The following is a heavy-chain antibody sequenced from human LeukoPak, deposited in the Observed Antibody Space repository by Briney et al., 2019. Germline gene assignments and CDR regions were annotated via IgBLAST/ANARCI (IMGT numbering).Heavy chain of an antibody. CDR3: ARRYYDFWSGDHYYGMDV. D-gene: IGHD3-3*01. CDR2: IYPGDSDT. CDR1: GYSFTSYW. Sequence: GESLKISCKGSGYSFTSYWIGWVRQMPGKGLEWMGIIYPGDSDTRYSPSFQGQVTISADKSISTAYLQWSSLKASDTAMYYCARRYYDFWSGDHYYGMDVWAKGPRSPSP. J-gene: IGHJ6*02. V-gene: IGHV5-51*01.